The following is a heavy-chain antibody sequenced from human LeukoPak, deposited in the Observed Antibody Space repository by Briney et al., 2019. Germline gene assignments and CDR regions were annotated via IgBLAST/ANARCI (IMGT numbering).Heavy chain of an antibody. V-gene: IGHV4-59*01. CDR1: GGSISSYY. CDR3: ARGYSSSWSALGDAFDI. Sequence: SETLSLTCTVSGGSISSYYWSWIRQPPGKGLEWIGYIYYSGSTNYNPSLKSRVTISVDASKNQFSLKLSSVTAADTAVYYCARGYSSSWSALGDAFDIWGQGTMVTVSS. J-gene: IGHJ3*02. CDR2: IYYSGST. D-gene: IGHD6-13*01.